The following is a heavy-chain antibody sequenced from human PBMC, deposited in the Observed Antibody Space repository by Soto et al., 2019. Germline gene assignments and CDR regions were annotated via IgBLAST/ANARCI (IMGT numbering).Heavy chain of an antibody. CDR2: ISTYNGNT. J-gene: IGHJ6*02. D-gene: IGHD7-27*01. CDR1: GYTFHNYG. CDR3: AIEGPLTGDYFYYGMDV. V-gene: IGHV1-18*01. Sequence: GASVKVSCKASGYTFHNYGISWVRQAPGQGLEWMGWISTYNGNTNYAQKVQGRVTMTTDTSTSTAYMELRSLRSDDTAVYYCAIEGPLTGDYFYYGMDVWGQGTTVTVSS.